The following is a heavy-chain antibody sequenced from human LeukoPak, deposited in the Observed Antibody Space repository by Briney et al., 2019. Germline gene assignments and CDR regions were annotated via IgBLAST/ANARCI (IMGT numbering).Heavy chain of an antibody. J-gene: IGHJ4*02. V-gene: IGHV4-39*07. CDR3: ARDGDYYYDSSGYYPRFFDY. Sequence: PSETPSLTCTVSGGSISSSSYYWGWIRQPPGKGLEWIGSIYYSGSTYYNPSLKSRVTISVDTSKNQFSLKLSSVTAADTAVYYCARDGDYYYDSSGYYPRFFDYWGQGTLVTVSS. D-gene: IGHD3-22*01. CDR2: IYYSGST. CDR1: GGSISSSSYY.